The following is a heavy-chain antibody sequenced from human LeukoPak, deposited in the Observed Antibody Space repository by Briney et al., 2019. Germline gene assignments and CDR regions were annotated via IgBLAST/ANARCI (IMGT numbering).Heavy chain of an antibody. V-gene: IGHV3-74*01. CDR3: ATGQGHGMDV. CDR1: GFTFSSYW. J-gene: IGHJ6*02. CDR2: INSDGSST. D-gene: IGHD1-14*01. Sequence: GGSLRLSCAASGFTFSSYWMLWVRQAPGKGLVWVSRINSDGSSTSYADSVKGRFTISRDNAKNTLYLQMNSLRAEDTAVYYCATGQGHGMDVWGQGTTVTVPS.